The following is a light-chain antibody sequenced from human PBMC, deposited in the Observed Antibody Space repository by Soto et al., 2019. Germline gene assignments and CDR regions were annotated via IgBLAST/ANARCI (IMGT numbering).Light chain of an antibody. J-gene: IGKJ5*01. Sequence: EIVFTQSPATLSVSPGEGATLSCSASQSVRSNLAWYQQKPGQAPRLLIYGASTRATGIPARFSGSGSGTEFTLTISSLQSEDFAVYYCQQYNTGTPITFGQGTRLEIK. CDR2: GAS. V-gene: IGKV3-15*01. CDR1: QSVRSN. CDR3: QQYNTGTPIT.